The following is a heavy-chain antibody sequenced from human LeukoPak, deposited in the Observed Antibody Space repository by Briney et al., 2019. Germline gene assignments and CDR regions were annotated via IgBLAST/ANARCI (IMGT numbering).Heavy chain of an antibody. CDR1: GDSISNSY. CDR3: ARDGGYYGDH. V-gene: IGHV4-59*01. J-gene: IGHJ4*02. Sequence: SETLSLTCIVSGDSISNSYWSWIRQPPGKGLEWIGYFLYSGNTNYNPSLKSRLSISVDTSKNQLFLKLTSVTAADTAMYYCARDGGYYGDHWGQGILVTVSS. D-gene: IGHD3-22*01. CDR2: FLYSGNT.